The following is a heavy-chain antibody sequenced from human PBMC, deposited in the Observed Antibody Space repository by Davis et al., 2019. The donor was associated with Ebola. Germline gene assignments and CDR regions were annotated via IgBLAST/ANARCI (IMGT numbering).Heavy chain of an antibody. CDR3: ARALAIGYTGMDV. D-gene: IGHD5-18*01. CDR2: IIPILGIA. V-gene: IGHV1-69*04. J-gene: IGHJ6*02. Sequence: AASVKVSCKASGGTFSSYAISWVRQAPGQGLEWMGRIIPILGIANYAQKFQGRVTITADKSTSTAYMELSSLRSEDTAVYYCARALAIGYTGMDVWGQGTTVTVSS. CDR1: GGTFSSYA.